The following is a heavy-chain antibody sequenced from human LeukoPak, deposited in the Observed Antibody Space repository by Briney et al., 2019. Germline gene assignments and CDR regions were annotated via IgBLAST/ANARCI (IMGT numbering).Heavy chain of an antibody. CDR3: ARVPSSGWPIY. D-gene: IGHD6-19*01. J-gene: IGHJ4*02. Sequence: GGSLRLSCAASGFTVSTNNMSWVRQAPGKGLEWVSVIYSGGTTYYADSVKGRFTISRDNSKNTLNLRMNSLRVEDTAVYYCARVPSSGWPIYWGQGTLVTVSS. V-gene: IGHV3-53*01. CDR2: IYSGGTT. CDR1: GFTVSTNN.